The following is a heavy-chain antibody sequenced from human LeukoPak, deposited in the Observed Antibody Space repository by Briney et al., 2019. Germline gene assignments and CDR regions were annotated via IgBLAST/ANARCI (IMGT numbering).Heavy chain of an antibody. CDR2: ISSSGSTI. D-gene: IGHD2-2*02. J-gene: IGHJ6*02. CDR3: ARFIPDYYYGMDV. Sequence: GGSLRLSCAASGFTLSSYEMNWVRQAPGKGLGWVSYISSSGSTIYYADSVKGRFTISRDNAKNSLYLQMNSLRAEDTAVYYCARFIPDYYYGMDVWGQGTTVTVSS. CDR1: GFTLSSYE. V-gene: IGHV3-48*03.